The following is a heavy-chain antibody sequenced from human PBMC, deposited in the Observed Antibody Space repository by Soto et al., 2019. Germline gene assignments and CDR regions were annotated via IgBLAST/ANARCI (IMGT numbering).Heavy chain of an antibody. D-gene: IGHD3-9*01. J-gene: IGHJ6*03. V-gene: IGHV3-64*01. CDR3: ARGGLDYYDILTGYYNDYYYYYMDV. Sequence: GGSLRLSCAASGFTFSSYAMHWVRQAPGKGLEYVSAISSNGGSTYYANSVKGRFTISRDNSKNTLYLQMGSLRAEDMAVYYCARGGLDYYDILTGYYNDYYYYYMDVWGKGTTVTVSS. CDR2: ISSNGGST. CDR1: GFTFSSYA.